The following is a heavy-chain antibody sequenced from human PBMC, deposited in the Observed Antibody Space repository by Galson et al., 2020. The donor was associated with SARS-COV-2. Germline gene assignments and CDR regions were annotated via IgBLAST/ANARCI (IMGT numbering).Heavy chain of an antibody. J-gene: IGHJ4*02. CDR1: GFTFSSYG. Sequence: GESLKISCAASGFTFSSYGMHWVRQVPGKGLVWVSRIKSDGITTTYADSVKGRFTISRDNAKNTLYLQMNRLRAEDTAVYYCASRGVVVPDTSFDYWGRGTLVTVSS. V-gene: IGHV3-74*01. D-gene: IGHD3-22*01. CDR3: ASRGVVVPDTSFDY. CDR2: IKSDGITT.